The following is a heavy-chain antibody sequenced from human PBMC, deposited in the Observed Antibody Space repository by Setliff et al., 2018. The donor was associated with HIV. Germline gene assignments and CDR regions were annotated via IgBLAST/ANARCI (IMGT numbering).Heavy chain of an antibody. D-gene: IGHD3-10*01. CDR2: IYWNDDK. CDR3: AHTPTYYGSAKGNWFDP. J-gene: IGHJ5*02. CDR1: GFSLSTSGVG. Sequence: SGPTLVNPTQTLTLTCTFSGFSLSTSGVGVGWIRQPPGKAREWLALIYWNDDKRYSPSLKSRLTITKDTSKNQVVLTMTNMDPVDTATYYCAHTPTYYGSAKGNWFDPWGQGTPVTVSS. V-gene: IGHV2-5*01.